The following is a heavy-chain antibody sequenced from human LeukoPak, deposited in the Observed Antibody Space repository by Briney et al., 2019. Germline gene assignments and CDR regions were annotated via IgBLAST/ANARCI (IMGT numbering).Heavy chain of an antibody. V-gene: IGHV1-69*13. CDR3: ARDYVDDIPMIKDY. CDR2: IIPIFGTA. D-gene: IGHD2-8*01. CDR1: GYTFTSYG. J-gene: IGHJ4*02. Sequence: SVKVSCKASGYTFTSYGISWVRQAPGQGLEWMGGIIPIFGTANYAQKFQGRVTITADESTSTAYMELSSLRSEDTAVYYCARDYVDDIPMIKDYWGQGTLVTVSS.